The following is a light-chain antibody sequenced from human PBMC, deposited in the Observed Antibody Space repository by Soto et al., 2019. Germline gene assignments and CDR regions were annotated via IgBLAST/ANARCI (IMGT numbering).Light chain of an antibody. J-gene: IGKJ1*01. Sequence: DIQMTQSPSTLSASVGDRVTITCRASQSISAWLAWYQQKPGKVPNLLIYDVSTLDSGVASRFSDSASGTEFTLTISSLASDDFATYYCQQYHRYSTFGQGTRVDIK. V-gene: IGKV1-5*01. CDR3: QQYHRYST. CDR2: DVS. CDR1: QSISAW.